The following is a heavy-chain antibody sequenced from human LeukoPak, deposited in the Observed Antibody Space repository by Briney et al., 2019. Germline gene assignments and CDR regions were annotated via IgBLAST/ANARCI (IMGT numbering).Heavy chain of an antibody. Sequence: GGSLRLSCAASGFTFSSYWMHWVRQAPGKGLVWVSRINSDGSSTSYADSVKGRFTISRVNAKNTLYLQMNSLRAEDTAVYYCASGDFFRKFDPWGQGTLVTVSS. CDR2: INSDGSST. J-gene: IGHJ5*02. CDR3: ASGDFFRKFDP. D-gene: IGHD3-3*01. CDR1: GFTFSSYW. V-gene: IGHV3-74*01.